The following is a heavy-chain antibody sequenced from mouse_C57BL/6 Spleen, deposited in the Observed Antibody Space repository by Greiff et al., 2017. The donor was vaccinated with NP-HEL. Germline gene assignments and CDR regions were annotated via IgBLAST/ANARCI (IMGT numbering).Heavy chain of an antibody. Sequence: QVQLQQSGAELVRPGTSVKVSCKASGYAFTNYLIEWVKQRPGQGLEWIGVINPGSGGTNYNERFKGKATLTADKSSSTAYMQLSSLTSEDSAVYFCARWKTGTGFAYWGQGTLVTVSA. J-gene: IGHJ3*01. CDR2: INPGSGGT. CDR3: ARWKTGTGFAY. D-gene: IGHD4-1*01. V-gene: IGHV1-54*01. CDR1: GYAFTNYL.